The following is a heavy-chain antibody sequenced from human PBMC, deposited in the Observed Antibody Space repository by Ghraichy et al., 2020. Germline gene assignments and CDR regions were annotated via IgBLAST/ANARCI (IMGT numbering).Heavy chain of an antibody. CDR3: ATRENLITMVRGGEIDY. Sequence: SETLSLTCAVYGGSFSGYYWSWIRQPPGKGLEWIGEINHSGSTNYNPSLKSRVTISVDTSKNQFSLKLSSVTAADTAVYYCATRENLITMVRGGEIDYWGQGTLVTVSS. D-gene: IGHD3-10*01. CDR2: INHSGST. CDR1: GGSFSGYY. V-gene: IGHV4-34*01. J-gene: IGHJ4*02.